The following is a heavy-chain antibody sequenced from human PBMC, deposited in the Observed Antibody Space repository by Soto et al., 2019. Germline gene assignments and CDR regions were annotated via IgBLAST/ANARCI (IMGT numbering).Heavy chain of an antibody. D-gene: IGHD3-10*01. J-gene: IGHJ6*04. CDR2: IDNAGTDS. V-gene: IGHV3-74*01. CDR1: GFTFSGRS. CDR3: ARGWFGPDV. Sequence: EVQLVESGGGLVQPGGSLRLSCAASGFTFSGRSMHWVRQAPGKGLVWVSGIDNAGTDSTYADSVKGRFTSSRDNAKNTLYLQMNRLRVEDTAVYYCARGWFGPDVWGKGTTVPVSS.